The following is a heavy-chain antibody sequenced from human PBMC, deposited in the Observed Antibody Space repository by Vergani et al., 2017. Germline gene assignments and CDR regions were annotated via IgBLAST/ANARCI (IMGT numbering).Heavy chain of an antibody. CDR2: IWYDGSNK. Sequence: QVQLVESGGGVVQPGRSLRLSCAASGFTFSSYGMHWVRQAPGKGLEWVAVIWYDGSNKYYADSVKGRFTISRDNSKNTLYLQMNSLRAEDTAVYYCARDGSATLNAYYYYYGMDVWGQGTTVTVSS. D-gene: IGHD2-15*01. CDR3: ARDGSATLNAYYYYYGMDV. V-gene: IGHV3-33*01. CDR1: GFTFSSYG. J-gene: IGHJ6*02.